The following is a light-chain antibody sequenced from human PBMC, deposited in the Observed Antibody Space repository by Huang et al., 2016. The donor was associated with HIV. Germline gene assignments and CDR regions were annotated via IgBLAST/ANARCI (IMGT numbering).Light chain of an antibody. V-gene: IGKV1-39*01. CDR3: QQSYSAPYT. CDR2: AAS. Sequence: DIQMTTSPSSLSASVGDRVTITCRASQSITKYLNCYQKKPGKAPKLLIYAASSLQSGVPSRFSGSGSGTDFSLTISSLQPEDFATFYCQQSYSAPYTFGPGTTVDIK. CDR1: QSITKY. J-gene: IGKJ3*01.